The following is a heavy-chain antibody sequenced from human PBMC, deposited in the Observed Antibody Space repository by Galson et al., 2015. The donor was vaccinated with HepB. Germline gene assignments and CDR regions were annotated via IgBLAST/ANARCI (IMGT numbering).Heavy chain of an antibody. CDR2: ISYDGSNK. V-gene: IGHV3-30*03. Sequence: SLRLSCAASGFTFSSYGMHWVRQAPGKGLEWVAVISYDGSNKYYADSVKGRFTISRDNSKNTLYLQMNSLRAEDTAVYYCARVGTTVTTVDYWGQGTLVTVSS. J-gene: IGHJ4*02. CDR1: GFTFSSYG. CDR3: ARVGTTVTTVDY. D-gene: IGHD4-17*01.